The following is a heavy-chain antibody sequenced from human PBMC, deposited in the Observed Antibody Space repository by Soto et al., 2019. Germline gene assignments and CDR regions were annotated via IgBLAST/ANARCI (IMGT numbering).Heavy chain of an antibody. V-gene: IGHV4-31*03. D-gene: IGHD4-4*01. Sequence: PSETLSLTCTVSCGSISSGGYYCSWIRQHPGKGLEWIGYIYYSGSTYYNPSLKSRVTISVDTSKNQFSLKLSSVTAADTAVYYCARATVQRHFDSWGQGTLVTVSS. CDR1: CGSISSGGYY. CDR2: IYYSGST. CDR3: ARATVQRHFDS. J-gene: IGHJ4*02.